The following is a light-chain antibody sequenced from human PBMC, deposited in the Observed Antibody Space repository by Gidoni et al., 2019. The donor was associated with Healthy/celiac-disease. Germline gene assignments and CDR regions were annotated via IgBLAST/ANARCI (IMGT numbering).Light chain of an antibody. V-gene: IGKV1-39*01. J-gene: IGKJ4*01. CDR1: QSMSSS. CDR2: AAS. CDR3: QQSYSTPLLT. Sequence: DIQMNQSPSSLSASVGDRVTITCRGSQSMSSSLKWYQQKPGKAPKLLIYAASILQSGVPSRVSGSGSGTDFTLTISSLQPEDFATYYCQQSYSTPLLTFGGGTKVEIK.